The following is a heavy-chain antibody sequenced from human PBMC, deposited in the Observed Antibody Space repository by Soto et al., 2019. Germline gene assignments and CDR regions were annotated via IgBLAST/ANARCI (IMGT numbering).Heavy chain of an antibody. D-gene: IGHD3-22*01. J-gene: IGHJ4*02. Sequence: QVQLQESGPGLVKPSQTLSLTCTVSGGSISSGGYYCSWIRQHPGKGLEWIGYIYYSGSTYYNPSLKSRVTISVDTSKNQFSLKLSSVTAADTAVYYCARDYYDSSGYYAYFDYWGQGTMVTVSS. CDR3: ARDYYDSSGYYAYFDY. CDR2: IYYSGST. V-gene: IGHV4-31*03. CDR1: GGSISSGGYY.